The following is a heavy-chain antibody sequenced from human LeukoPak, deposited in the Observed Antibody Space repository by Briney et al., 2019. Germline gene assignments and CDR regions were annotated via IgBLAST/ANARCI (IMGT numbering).Heavy chain of an antibody. CDR3: ARDRGGFLEWLLNPKDAFDI. CDR1: GFTFSSYS. D-gene: IGHD3-3*01. J-gene: IGHJ3*02. V-gene: IGHV3-21*01. Sequence: PGGSLRLSCAASGFTFSSYSMNWVCQAPGKGLEWVLSISSSSSYIYYTDSVKGRFTISRDNAKNSLYLQMNSLRAEDTAVYYCARDRGGFLEWLLNPKDAFDIWGQGTMVTVSS. CDR2: ISSSSSYI.